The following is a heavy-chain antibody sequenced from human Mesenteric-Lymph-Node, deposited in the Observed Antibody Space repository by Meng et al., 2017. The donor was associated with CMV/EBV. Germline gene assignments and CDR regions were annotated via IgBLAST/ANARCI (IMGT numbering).Heavy chain of an antibody. Sequence: ETLSLTCAASGFTFSRYWMSWVRQAPGKGLEWVANIKQDGSEKYYVDSVKGRFTISNDNAKNSLYLQMNSLRAEDTAVYYCARSPLETRRSGYDWGEYYFDYWGQGTLVTVSS. CDR2: IKQDGSEK. V-gene: IGHV3-7*01. D-gene: IGHD5-12*01. CDR3: ARSPLETRRSGYDWGEYYFDY. J-gene: IGHJ4*02. CDR1: GFTFSRYW.